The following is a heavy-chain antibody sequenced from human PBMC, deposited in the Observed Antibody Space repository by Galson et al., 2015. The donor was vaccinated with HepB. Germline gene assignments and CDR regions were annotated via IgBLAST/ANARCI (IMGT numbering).Heavy chain of an antibody. V-gene: IGHV1-3*01. CDR2: INAGNGNT. CDR3: AREDIVVVPAGRPDDY. Sequence: SVKVSCKASGYTFTSYAMHWVRQAPGQRLEWMGWINAGNGNTKYSQKFQGRVTITRDTSASTAYMELSSLRSEDTAVYYCAREDIVVVPAGRPDDYWGQGTLVTVSS. D-gene: IGHD2-2*01. J-gene: IGHJ4*02. CDR1: GYTFTSYA.